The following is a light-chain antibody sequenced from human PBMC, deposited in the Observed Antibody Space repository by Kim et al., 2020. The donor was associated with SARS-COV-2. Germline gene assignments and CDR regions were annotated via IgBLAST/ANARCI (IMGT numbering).Light chain of an antibody. J-gene: IGLJ2*01. V-gene: IGLV3-19*01. Sequence: SELTQDPAVSVALGQTVRITCQGDSLRNYYASWYQQKPGQAPVVVIYGKNNRPSGIPDRFSGSNSGNTASLTITGAQAEDEADYYCNSRDSTTDDLVFGGGTQLTVL. CDR3: NSRDSTTDDLV. CDR1: SLRNYY. CDR2: GKN.